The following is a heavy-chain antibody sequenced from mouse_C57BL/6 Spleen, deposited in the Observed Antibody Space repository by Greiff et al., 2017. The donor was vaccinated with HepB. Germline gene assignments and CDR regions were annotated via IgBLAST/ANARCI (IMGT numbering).Heavy chain of an antibody. CDR1: GYTFTSYW. V-gene: IGHV1-50*01. Sequence: QVQLKQPGAELVKPGASVKLSCKASGYTFTSYWMQWVKQRPGQGLEWIGEIDPSDSYTNYNQKFKGKATLTVDTSSSTAYMQLSSLTSEDSAVYYCARRGGLLPAMDYWGQGTSVTVSS. J-gene: IGHJ4*01. CDR2: IDPSDSYT. D-gene: IGHD2-1*01. CDR3: ARRGGLLPAMDY.